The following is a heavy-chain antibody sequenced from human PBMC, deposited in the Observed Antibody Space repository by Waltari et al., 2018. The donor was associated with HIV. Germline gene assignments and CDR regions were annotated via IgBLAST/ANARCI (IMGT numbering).Heavy chain of an antibody. Sequence: QVQLVQSGAEVKKPGASVKVSCKASGYTFTSYDLNWVRQATGQGPEWMGWMNPNSGNTGYAQRFQGRVTMTRNTSISTAYMELSSLRSEDTAVYYCARGPLTTPRGYFDSWGQGTLVTVSS. D-gene: IGHD4-17*01. CDR1: GYTFTSYD. CDR2: MNPNSGNT. J-gene: IGHJ4*02. V-gene: IGHV1-8*01. CDR3: ARGPLTTPRGYFDS.